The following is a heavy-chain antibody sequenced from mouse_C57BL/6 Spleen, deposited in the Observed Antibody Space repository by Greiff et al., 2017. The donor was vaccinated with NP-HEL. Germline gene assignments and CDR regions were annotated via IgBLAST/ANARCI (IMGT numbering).Heavy chain of an antibody. J-gene: IGHJ4*01. CDR3: TRGRGNYNEAMDY. CDR2: ISSGGDYI. V-gene: IGHV5-9-1*02. Sequence: DVMLVESGEGLVKPGGSLKLSCAASGFTFSSFAMSWVRQTPEKRLEWFEYISSGGDYIYYADTVKGRFTIPRDNARNTLYLQMSSLKSEDTAMYYCTRGRGNYNEAMDYWGQGTSVTVSS. D-gene: IGHD2-1*01. CDR1: GFTFSSFA.